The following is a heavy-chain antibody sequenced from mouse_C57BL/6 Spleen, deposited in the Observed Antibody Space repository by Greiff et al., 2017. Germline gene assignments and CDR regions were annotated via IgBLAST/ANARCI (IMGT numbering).Heavy chain of an antibody. CDR2: INPSTGGT. CDR1: GYSFTGYY. J-gene: IGHJ2*01. Sequence: EVQLQQSGPELVKPGASVKISCKASGYSFTGYYLNWVKQSPEKSLEWIGEINPSTGGTTYNQKFKAKATLTVDKSSSTAYMQLKSLTSEDSAVYYCARRYLLYFDYWGQGTTLTVSS. V-gene: IGHV1-42*01. CDR3: ARRYLLYFDY. D-gene: IGHD2-1*01.